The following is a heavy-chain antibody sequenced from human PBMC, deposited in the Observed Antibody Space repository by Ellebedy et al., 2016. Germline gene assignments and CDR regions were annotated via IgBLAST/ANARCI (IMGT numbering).Heavy chain of an antibody. V-gene: IGHV3-23*01. Sequence: GESLKISXATSGIRFGDFFMSWVRQAPGKGLQWVSTISAGGDDTYLADSVKGRFTISRDNSRNILYLQMSRLRDEDSAIYYCRQGHYFDQWGQGALVSVSS. CDR2: ISAGGDDT. J-gene: IGHJ4*02. CDR3: RQGHYFDQ. CDR1: GIRFGDFF.